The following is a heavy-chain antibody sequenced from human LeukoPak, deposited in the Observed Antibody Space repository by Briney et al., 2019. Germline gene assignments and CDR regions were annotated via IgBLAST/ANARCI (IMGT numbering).Heavy chain of an antibody. Sequence: PSETLSLTCTVSGGSISSGGYYWSWMRQPPGKGLEWIGYLHYSGSTKSNPSLKSRVTISVDTSKNQFSLKLTSVTAADTAVYYCARDLRENDSSAYFAFDIWGQGTMVTVSS. J-gene: IGHJ3*02. D-gene: IGHD3-22*01. CDR3: ARDLRENDSSAYFAFDI. V-gene: IGHV4-61*08. CDR2: LHYSGST. CDR1: GGSISSGGYY.